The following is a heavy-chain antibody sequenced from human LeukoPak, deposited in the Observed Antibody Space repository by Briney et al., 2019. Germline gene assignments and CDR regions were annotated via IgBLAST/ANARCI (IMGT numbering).Heavy chain of an antibody. J-gene: IGHJ4*02. V-gene: IGHV3-21*01. D-gene: IGHD2-2*02. CDR3: ARDYCSDTSCYTGFDY. CDR1: RFTFSSYS. Sequence: KPGGSLRLSCAASRFTFSSYSMNWVRQAPGKGLEWVSSISFSGGYIYYADSVKGRFTISRDNAKNSLYLQMNSLRAEDTAVYYCARDYCSDTSCYTGFDYWGQGTLVTVSS. CDR2: ISFSGGYI.